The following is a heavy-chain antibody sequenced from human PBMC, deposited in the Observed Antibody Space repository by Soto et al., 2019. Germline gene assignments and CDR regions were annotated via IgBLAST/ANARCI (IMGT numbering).Heavy chain of an antibody. V-gene: IGHV1-69*02. CDR3: ARGGYYYDSSGYRSTSRFHYYYYGMDV. D-gene: IGHD3-22*01. Sequence: QVQLVQSGAEVKKPGSSVKVSCKASGGTFSSYTISWVRQAPGQGLEWMGRIIPILGIANYAQKFQGRVTITADKSTSTAYMELSSLRSEDTAVYYCARGGYYYDSSGYRSTSRFHYYYYGMDVW. J-gene: IGHJ6*01. CDR1: GGTFSSYT. CDR2: IIPILGIA.